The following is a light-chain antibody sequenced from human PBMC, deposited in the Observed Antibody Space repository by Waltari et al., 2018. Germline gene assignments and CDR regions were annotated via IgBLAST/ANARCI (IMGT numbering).Light chain of an antibody. V-gene: IGLV2-8*01. J-gene: IGLJ2*01. CDR1: NSDVGTYNY. Sequence: QSALTQPPSASGSPGQSVTISCTGTNSDVGTYNYVPWFQQHPGRAPKLLIYEVNKRPSVVPDLFSGSNPDNRASPTVSGLQADDEAVYHCSSYAGSNTSVFGGGTKLTVL. CDR2: EVN. CDR3: SSYAGSNTSV.